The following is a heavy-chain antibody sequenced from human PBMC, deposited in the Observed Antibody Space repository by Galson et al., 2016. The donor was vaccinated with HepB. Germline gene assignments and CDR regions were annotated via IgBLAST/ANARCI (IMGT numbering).Heavy chain of an antibody. CDR3: ASDPRQWQRGYNYGFEY. D-gene: IGHD5-18*01. J-gene: IGHJ4*02. V-gene: IGHV3-30*03. Sequence: SLRLSCAASGFTFSTYGMHWVRQAPGKGLEWVAVISYDGDTKYHADSVKGRFTISRDNSKNTLYLQMHRLRFGDTAVYYCASDPRQWQRGYNYGFEYWGQGTLVSVPS. CDR2: ISYDGDTK. CDR1: GFTFSTYG.